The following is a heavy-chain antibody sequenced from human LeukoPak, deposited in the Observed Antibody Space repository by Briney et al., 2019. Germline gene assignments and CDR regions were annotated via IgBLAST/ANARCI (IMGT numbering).Heavy chain of an antibody. D-gene: IGHD1-26*01. CDR1: GFTFSNFY. CDR3: AKDRTVGASYWYFDL. V-gene: IGHV3-23*01. J-gene: IGHJ2*01. Sequence: PGGSLRLSCAASGFTFSNFYMSWVRQAPGKGLEWVSAISGSGGSTYYADSVKGRFTISRDSSKNTLFLHMNTLRAEDTAIYYCAKDRTVGASYWYFDLWGRGTLVTVSS. CDR2: ISGSGGST.